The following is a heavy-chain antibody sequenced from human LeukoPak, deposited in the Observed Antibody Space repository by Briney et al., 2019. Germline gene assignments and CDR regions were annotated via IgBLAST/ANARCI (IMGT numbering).Heavy chain of an antibody. CDR1: GFTFSSYA. V-gene: IGHV3-23*01. CDR3: AKHLGYSSSHTDF. J-gene: IGHJ4*02. CDR2: ISGSGVTT. Sequence: GGSLRLSCAASGFTFSSYAMSWVRQAPGKGLEWVSVISGSGVTTYYADSLKGRFTISRDNSKNTLYLQMNSLRAEDTAVYYCAKHLGYSSSHTDFWGQGPWSPSPQ. D-gene: IGHD6-13*01.